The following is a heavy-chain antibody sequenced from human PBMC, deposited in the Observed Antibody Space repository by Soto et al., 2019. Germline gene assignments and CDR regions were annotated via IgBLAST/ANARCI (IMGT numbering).Heavy chain of an antibody. J-gene: IGHJ4*02. CDR1: GFTFSNYA. V-gene: IGHV3-9*01. D-gene: IGHD3-10*01. CDR3: ATSFGSGSYPFDS. CDR2: ITWNSGSL. Sequence: EVQLVESGGGLVQPGRSLRLSCADSGFTFSNYAMHWVRQAPGKGLEWVSLITWNSGSLSYPDSVNGRFTISRDNAKNYLYLDRNSLRPEDSALYYCATSFGSGSYPFDSWGQGTLVTVSS.